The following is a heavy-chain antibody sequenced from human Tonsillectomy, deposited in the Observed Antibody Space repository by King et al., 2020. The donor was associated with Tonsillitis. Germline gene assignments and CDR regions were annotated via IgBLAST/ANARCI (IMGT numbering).Heavy chain of an antibody. J-gene: IGHJ4*02. CDR1: GFTFSNAW. CDR3: ATTGEYYYDSTDY. CDR2: IKSRPDGGTT. Sequence: VQLVESGGGLVKPGGSLRLSCAGSGFTFSNAWMSWVRQAPGKGLEWLGRIKSRPDGGTTDYAAPVKGRFTISRDDSKHTVYLQMNSLKTEDTAVYYCATTGEYYYDSTDYWGQGTLVTVSS. D-gene: IGHD3-22*01. V-gene: IGHV3-15*01.